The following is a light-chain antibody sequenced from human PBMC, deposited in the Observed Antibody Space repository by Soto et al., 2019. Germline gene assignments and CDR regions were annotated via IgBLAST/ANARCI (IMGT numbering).Light chain of an antibody. J-gene: IGKJ1*01. V-gene: IGKV3-11*01. CDR1: QSVSSY. Sequence: EIALTQSPATLSLSPGERATLSCRASQSVSSYFAWDQQKPGQAPRLLIYDASNWATGIPARFSGSGSGTDFTLTISSLEPEDFAFYYCQQRCNWPLTFGQGNKVDIK. CDR2: DAS. CDR3: QQRCNWPLT.